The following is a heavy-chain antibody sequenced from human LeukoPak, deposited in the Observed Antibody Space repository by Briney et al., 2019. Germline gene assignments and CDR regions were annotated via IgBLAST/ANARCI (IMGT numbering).Heavy chain of an antibody. Sequence: GGSLRLFCAVCGFTLSIYWMHCVRQPPGKGLVWVSRLNSDGSIRNYVDSEKGRFTICRVDGKDTLDPEMSSLRAEDTAVYYCARGPSGWRSLDYWGQKTLVTVSS. V-gene: IGHV3-74*01. CDR2: LNSDGSIR. CDR1: GFTLSIYW. CDR3: ARGPSGWRSLDY. D-gene: IGHD6-19*01. J-gene: IGHJ4*02.